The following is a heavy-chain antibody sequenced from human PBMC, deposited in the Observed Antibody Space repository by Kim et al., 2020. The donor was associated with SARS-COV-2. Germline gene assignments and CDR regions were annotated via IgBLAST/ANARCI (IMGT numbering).Heavy chain of an antibody. Sequence: GGSLRLSCAASGFTFSSYGMHWVRQAPGKGLEWVAVISYDGSNKYYADSVKGRFTISRDNSKNTLYLQMNSLRAEDTAVYYCAKDPSYGYFGHYFDYWGQGTLVTVSS. J-gene: IGHJ4*02. CDR1: GFTFSSYG. V-gene: IGHV3-30*18. CDR2: ISYDGSNK. CDR3: AKDPSYGYFGHYFDY. D-gene: IGHD5-18*01.